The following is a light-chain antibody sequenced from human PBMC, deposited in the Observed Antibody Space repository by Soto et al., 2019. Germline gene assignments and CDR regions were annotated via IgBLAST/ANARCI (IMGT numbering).Light chain of an antibody. CDR3: EQYDTSPRT. Sequence: EIVLTQSPGTLSLSPGERATLSCRASQSVSSNDLAWYQQKRGQAPRPLIYGASSRATGIPTRFSGSGSGTDFTLTIITLEPRDFAVYYWEQYDTSPRTFGQGTKVEI. CDR2: GAS. CDR1: QSVSSND. V-gene: IGKV3-20*01. J-gene: IGKJ1*01.